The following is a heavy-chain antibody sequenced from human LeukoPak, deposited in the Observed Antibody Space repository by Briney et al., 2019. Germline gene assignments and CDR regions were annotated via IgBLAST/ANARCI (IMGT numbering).Heavy chain of an antibody. V-gene: IGHV4-61*01. CDR2: IYYSGST. CDR3: ARAGYPYYGMDV. D-gene: IGHD5-12*01. CDR1: GGSVSSGSYY. Sequence: SETLSLTCTVSGGSVSSGSYYWSWIRQPPGKGLEWIGYIYYSGSTNYNPSLKGRVAISVDTSKNQFSLKLSSVTAADTAVYYCARAGYPYYGMDVWGKGTTVTVSS. J-gene: IGHJ6*04.